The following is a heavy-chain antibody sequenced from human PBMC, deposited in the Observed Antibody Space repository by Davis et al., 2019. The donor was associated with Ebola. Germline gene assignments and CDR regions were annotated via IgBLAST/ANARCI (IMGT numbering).Heavy chain of an antibody. CDR1: GGSISTTSYY. CDR3: ARGFATVTTYYYYYGMDV. Sequence: MPSETLSLTCTVSGGSISTTSYYWGWIRQPPGKGLEWIGSIFYTGSTFYNPSLKSRVTISVDTSKNQFSLKLSSVTAADTAVYYCARGFATVTTYYYYYGMDVWGQGTTVTVSS. J-gene: IGHJ6*02. CDR2: IFYTGST. D-gene: IGHD4-17*01. V-gene: IGHV4-39*07.